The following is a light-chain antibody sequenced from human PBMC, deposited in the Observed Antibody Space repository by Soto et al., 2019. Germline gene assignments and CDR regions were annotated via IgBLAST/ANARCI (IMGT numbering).Light chain of an antibody. CDR1: SSDVGSYNR. V-gene: IGLV2-18*02. CDR2: DVS. J-gene: IGLJ1*01. Sequence: QSALTQPPSVSGSTGQSVTISCTGTSSDVGSYNRVSWYQQPPGTAPKLMIYDVSNRPSGIPDRFSGSKSGNAASLTISGLQAEDEADYYCSSYTTSSTYVFVPGTKLTVL. CDR3: SSYTTSSTYV.